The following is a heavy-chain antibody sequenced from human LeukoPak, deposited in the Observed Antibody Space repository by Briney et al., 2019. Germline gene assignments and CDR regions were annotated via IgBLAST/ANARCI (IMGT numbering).Heavy chain of an antibody. J-gene: IGHJ4*02. Sequence: GGSLRLSCAASGFTFSSYAMYWVRQAPGKGLEWVAVISYDESNKYYADSVKGRFTISRDNSKNTLYLQMNSLRAEDTAVYYCARGVFEGSYFDYWGQGTLVTVSS. CDR1: GFTFSSYA. CDR2: ISYDESNK. D-gene: IGHD3-9*01. V-gene: IGHV3-30-3*01. CDR3: ARGVFEGSYFDY.